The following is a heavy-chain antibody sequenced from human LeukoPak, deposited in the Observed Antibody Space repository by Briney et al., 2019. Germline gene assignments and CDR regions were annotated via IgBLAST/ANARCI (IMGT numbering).Heavy chain of an antibody. D-gene: IGHD3-10*01. CDR3: ARALVLIWFGELNDYYGMDV. Sequence: GGSLRLSCAGSGFTFSNYGMSWVRQAPGKGPEWVSGLSNSGGSTNYADSVKGRFTISRDNAKNSLYLQMNSLRAEDTAVYYCARALVLIWFGELNDYYGMDVWGQGTTVTVSS. V-gene: IGHV3-23*01. J-gene: IGHJ6*02. CDR2: LSNSGGST. CDR1: GFTFSNYG.